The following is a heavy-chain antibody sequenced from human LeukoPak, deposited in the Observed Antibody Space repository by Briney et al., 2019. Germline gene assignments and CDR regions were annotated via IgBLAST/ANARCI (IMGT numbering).Heavy chain of an antibody. D-gene: IGHD1-14*01. CDR1: GGSFSGYY. Sequence: SETLSLTCAVYGGSFSGYYWSWIRQPPGKGLELIGEINHSGSTNYNPSLKSRVTISVDTSKNQFSLKLSSVTAADTAVYYCARGYVGTLYSAVFDVWGQGTTVTVSS. V-gene: IGHV4-34*01. J-gene: IGHJ6*02. CDR2: INHSGST. CDR3: ARGYVGTLYSAVFDV.